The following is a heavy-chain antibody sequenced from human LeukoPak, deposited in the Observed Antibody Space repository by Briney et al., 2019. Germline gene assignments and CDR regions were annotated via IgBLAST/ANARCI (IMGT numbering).Heavy chain of an antibody. CDR2: IFYSGIT. J-gene: IGHJ3*02. V-gene: IGHV4-31*03. CDR3: ARRGDVYRTYAFDI. CDR1: GGSISSGGYY. D-gene: IGHD5-24*01. Sequence: PSETLSLTCTVSGGSISSGGYYWSWIRQRPGKGLEWIGYIFYSGITYYNPSLKTRFNISVDTSKNQSSLKLTSVTAADTAVYYCARRGDVYRTYAFDIWGQGTMGTVSS.